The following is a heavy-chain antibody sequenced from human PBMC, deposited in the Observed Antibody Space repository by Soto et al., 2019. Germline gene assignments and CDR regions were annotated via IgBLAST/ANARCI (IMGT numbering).Heavy chain of an antibody. CDR1: GFALSTSGVG. V-gene: IGHV2-5*02. Sequence: QITLKESGPTLVKPTQTLTLTCTFSGFALSTSGVGVGWIRQPPGKALEWLALIYWDDDKRYSPSLNSMLTITKDTSITHVVLTSTNMYPVDTVTYYCTHRLPGYKFEYWGQENLVTVSS. CDR3: THRLPGYKFEY. CDR2: IYWDDDK. J-gene: IGHJ4*02. D-gene: IGHD5-18*01.